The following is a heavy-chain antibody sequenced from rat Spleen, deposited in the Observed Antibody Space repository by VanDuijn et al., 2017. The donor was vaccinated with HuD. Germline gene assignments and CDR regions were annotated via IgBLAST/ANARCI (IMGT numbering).Heavy chain of an antibody. J-gene: IGHJ2*01. D-gene: IGHD1-6*01. CDR3: TTWDYYDNRFDY. CDR2: ISTAGSNT. Sequence: EVKLVESGGGLVQPGRSLKLSCAASGFTLSDHYMVWVRQAPTKGLEWVAYISTAGSNTLYRDSVKGRFTISRDNAKSTLYLQMDSLQSEDTATYYCTTWDYYDNRFDYWGQGVMVTVSS. CDR1: GFTLSDHY. V-gene: IGHV5-27*01.